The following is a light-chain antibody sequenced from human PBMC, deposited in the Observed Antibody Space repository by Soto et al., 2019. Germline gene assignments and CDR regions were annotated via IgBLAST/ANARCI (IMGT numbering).Light chain of an antibody. CDR2: AAS. V-gene: IGKV1-39*01. CDR1: QNINTY. J-gene: IGKJ1*01. CDR3: QQSSTVLWT. Sequence: DLQMTQSPSSLSAFVGDRVTITCRASQNINTYLNWYQQKPGKAPKVLIYAASSLQSGVPSRFSGSGSGSDFTLTISSLQPEDFATYYCQQSSTVLWTFGQGTKVEIK.